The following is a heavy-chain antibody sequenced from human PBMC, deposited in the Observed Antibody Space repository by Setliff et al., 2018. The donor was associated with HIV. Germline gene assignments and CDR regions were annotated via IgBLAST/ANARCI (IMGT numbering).Heavy chain of an antibody. D-gene: IGHD3-22*01. J-gene: IGHJ3*02. CDR2: INHSGST. Sequence: SETLSLTCAVYGGSFSGYYWSWIRQSPGKGLEWIGEINHSGSTKYNPSLKSRVTMSIDTSNNQFSLKLTSLTAADTAVYYCARGGGGYYYVGAVDIWGQGTVVTVSS. CDR1: GGSFSGYY. V-gene: IGHV4-34*01. CDR3: ARGGGGYYYVGAVDI.